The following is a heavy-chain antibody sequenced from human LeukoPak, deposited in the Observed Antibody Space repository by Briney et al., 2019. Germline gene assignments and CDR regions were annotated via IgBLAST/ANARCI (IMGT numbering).Heavy chain of an antibody. CDR2: VARDGGAK. CDR1: GFSFSNHG. D-gene: IGHD6-19*01. CDR3: AREATWGQWYFDH. Sequence: GTSLRLSCVASGFSFSNHGMHWVRQAPGKGLEWVSVVARDGGAKFYADSVKGRFTLSRDNSKNMFFLQMNFLTVEDRAIYYCAREATWGQWYFDHWGQGTPVIVSS. J-gene: IGHJ4*02. V-gene: IGHV3-30*03.